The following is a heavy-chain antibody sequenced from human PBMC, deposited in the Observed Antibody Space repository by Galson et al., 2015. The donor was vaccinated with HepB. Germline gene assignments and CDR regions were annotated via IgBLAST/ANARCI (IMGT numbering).Heavy chain of an antibody. Sequence: SLRLSCAASGFTFSSYAMSWVRQAPGKGLEWVSAISGSGGSTYYADSVKGRFTISRDNSKNTLYLQMNSLRAEDTAVYYCAKPDVAGTPNYYYGMDVWGQGTTVTVSS. D-gene: IGHD6-19*01. V-gene: IGHV3-23*01. CDR2: ISGSGGST. CDR1: GFTFSSYA. CDR3: AKPDVAGTPNYYYGMDV. J-gene: IGHJ6*02.